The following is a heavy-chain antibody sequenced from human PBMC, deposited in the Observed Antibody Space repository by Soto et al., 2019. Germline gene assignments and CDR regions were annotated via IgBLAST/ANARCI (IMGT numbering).Heavy chain of an antibody. J-gene: IGHJ4*02. Sequence: SETLSLTCTVSGGSISNDYWSWIRQPPGKGLEWIEYIYYSGSTNYNPSLKSRVTISVDTSKNQFSLKLSSVTAADTAVYYCARDRGYSGYYEYYFDYWRQGTQVSVSS. CDR1: GGSISNDY. V-gene: IGHV4-59*01. CDR3: ARDRGYSGYYEYYFDY. D-gene: IGHD5-12*01. CDR2: IYYSGST.